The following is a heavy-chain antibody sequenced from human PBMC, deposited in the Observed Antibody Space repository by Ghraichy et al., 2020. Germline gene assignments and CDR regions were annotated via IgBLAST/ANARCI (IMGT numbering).Heavy chain of an antibody. D-gene: IGHD6-6*01. CDR2: IRQDASEI. V-gene: IGHV3-7*01. J-gene: IGHJ4*02. CDR1: GFSFTSYW. CDR3: AREGPFSSSSFTDY. Sequence: GGSLRLSCAASGFSFTSYWMCWVRQAPGKGLEWVAGIRQDASEIYYVDSVKGRFTISRDNAKNSLYLQMSSLRAEDTGVYYCAREGPFSSSSFTDYWGQGTLVTVSS.